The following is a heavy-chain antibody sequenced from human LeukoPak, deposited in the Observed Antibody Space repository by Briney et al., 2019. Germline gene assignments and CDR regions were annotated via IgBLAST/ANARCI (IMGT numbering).Heavy chain of an antibody. D-gene: IGHD6-19*01. CDR2: IRSKAYGGTT. CDR1: GFTFGDYA. J-gene: IGHJ4*02. Sequence: GGSLRLSCTASGFTFGDYAMSWFRQAPGKGLEWVGFIRSKAYGGTTGYAASVKGRSTISRDDSKSIAYLQMNSLKTEDTAVYYCTRASTSGWVTIDYWGQGTLVTVSS. CDR3: TRASTSGWVTIDY. V-gene: IGHV3-49*03.